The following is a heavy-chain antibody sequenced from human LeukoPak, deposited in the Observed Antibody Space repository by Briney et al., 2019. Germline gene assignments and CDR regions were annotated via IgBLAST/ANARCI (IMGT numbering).Heavy chain of an antibody. V-gene: IGHV3-43*01. Sequence: DSVKGRFTISRDNSKNSLYLQMNSLRTEDTALYYCAKDFGPRYYYCAMDIWGQGTLVTVSS. D-gene: IGHD3-22*01. CDR3: AKDFGPRYYYCAMDI. J-gene: IGHJ4*02.